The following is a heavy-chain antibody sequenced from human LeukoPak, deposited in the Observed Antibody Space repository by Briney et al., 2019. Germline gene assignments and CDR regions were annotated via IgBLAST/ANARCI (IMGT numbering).Heavy chain of an antibody. J-gene: IGHJ6*03. CDR1: GYTFTSYD. V-gene: IGHV1-8*03. CDR3: AREPGGYCSGGSCYNYYMDV. Sequence: ASVKVSCKASGYTFTSYDINWVRQATGQGLEWMGWMNPNSGNTGYAQKFQGRVTITRNTSISTAYMELSSLRSEDTAVYYCAREPGGYCSGGSCYNYYMDVWGKGTTVTISS. D-gene: IGHD2-15*01. CDR2: MNPNSGNT.